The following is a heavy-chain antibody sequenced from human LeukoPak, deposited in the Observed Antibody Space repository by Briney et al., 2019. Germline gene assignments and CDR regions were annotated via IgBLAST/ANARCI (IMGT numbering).Heavy chain of an antibody. CDR1: GFTFDNYA. D-gene: IGHD5-12*01. Sequence: GGSLRLSCTASGFTFDNYAMSWLRQAPGKGLEWVGFIRSKIYGGTTEYAASVKGRFTISRDDSKSIAYLQMTSLKSEDTAVYYCVRYSGDADYWGQGTLATVSS. CDR3: VRYSGDADY. CDR2: IRSKIYGGTT. J-gene: IGHJ4*02. V-gene: IGHV3-49*03.